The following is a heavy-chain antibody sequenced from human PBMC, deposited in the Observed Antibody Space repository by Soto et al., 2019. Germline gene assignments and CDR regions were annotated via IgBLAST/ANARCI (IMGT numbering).Heavy chain of an antibody. D-gene: IGHD3-22*01. V-gene: IGHV4-34*01. Sequence: QVQLQQWGAGLLKPSETLSLTCAVYGGSISDHYWHWSWIRKPPGKGLEWIGEINRSGSTKYNPSLKSRVTITVDTSKQQFYLKLSSVTAADTAMYYCARRRGRYSTFYYDSSGYFSGWGQGTLVTVSS. J-gene: IGHJ4*02. CDR3: ARRRGRYSTFYYDSSGYFSG. CDR2: INRSGST. CDR1: GGSISDHY.